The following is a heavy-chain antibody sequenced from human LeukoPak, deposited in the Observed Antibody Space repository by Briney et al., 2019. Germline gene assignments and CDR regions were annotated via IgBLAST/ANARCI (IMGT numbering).Heavy chain of an antibody. J-gene: IGHJ4*02. V-gene: IGHV3-53*01. D-gene: IGHD3-10*01. CDR2: IYSGGST. Sequence: PGGSLRLSCAASGFTVSSNYMSWVRQAPGKGLEWVSVIYSGGSTYYADSVKGRFTISRDNSKNTLYLQMNSLRAEDTAVYYCARDTPRRGLDYWGQGTLVTVSS. CDR1: GFTVSSNY. CDR3: ARDTPRRGLDY.